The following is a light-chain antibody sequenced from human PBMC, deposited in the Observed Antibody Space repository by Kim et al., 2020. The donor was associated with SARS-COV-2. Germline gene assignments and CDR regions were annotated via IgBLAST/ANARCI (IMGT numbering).Light chain of an antibody. J-gene: IGLJ2*01. CDR3: QSYDSSNVV. Sequence: GETGTHPCHPSRGSHARNHGAGYQPRPGRAPPPVVLGGKPRPPGGPGPFPWSIDSSSNSASLTISGLKTEDEADYYCQSYDSSNVVFGGGTQLTVL. CDR2: GGK. CDR1: RGSHARNH. V-gene: IGLV6-57*03.